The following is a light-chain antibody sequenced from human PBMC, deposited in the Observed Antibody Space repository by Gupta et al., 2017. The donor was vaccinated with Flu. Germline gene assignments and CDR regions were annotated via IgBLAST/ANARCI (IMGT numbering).Light chain of an antibody. CDR3: QHYSDRPRWT. CDR2: NSY. CDR1: QSISNN. Sequence: EIMLTQSPATLSVSLGERVTVSCRASQSISNNLAWYQQKPGQPPRLLIYNSYTRATDIPARFSGAGSGTDFTLTIDSLRSEDFAVYYCQHYSDRPRWTFGPGTKVDLK. J-gene: IGKJ1*01. V-gene: IGKV3-15*01.